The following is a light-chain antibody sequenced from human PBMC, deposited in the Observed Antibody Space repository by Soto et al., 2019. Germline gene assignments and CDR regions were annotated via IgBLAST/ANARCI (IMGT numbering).Light chain of an antibody. CDR2: EVS. J-gene: IGLJ1*01. CDR3: SSYAGSNTPYV. CDR1: SSDVVGYNY. V-gene: IGLV2-8*01. Sequence: QSVLTQPPSASGSPGQSVTISCTGTSSDVVGYNYVSWYQQHPGKAPKLMIYEVSKRPSGVPDRFSGSKSGNTASLTVSGLQAEDEADYYCSSYAGSNTPYVFGTGTKVTVL.